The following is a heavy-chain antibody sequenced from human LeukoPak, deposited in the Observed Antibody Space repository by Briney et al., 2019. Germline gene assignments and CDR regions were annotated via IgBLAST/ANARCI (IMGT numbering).Heavy chain of an antibody. CDR1: GYTFTSYG. Sequence: ASVKVSCKASGYTFTSYGISWVRQAPGQGLEWMGWISAYNGNTNYAQKLQGRVTMTTDTSTSTAYMELRSLRSDDTAMYYCARVPCSSTSCYGRPYDYWGQGTLVTVSS. CDR3: ARVPCSSTSCYGRPYDY. J-gene: IGHJ4*02. V-gene: IGHV1-18*01. D-gene: IGHD2-2*01. CDR2: ISAYNGNT.